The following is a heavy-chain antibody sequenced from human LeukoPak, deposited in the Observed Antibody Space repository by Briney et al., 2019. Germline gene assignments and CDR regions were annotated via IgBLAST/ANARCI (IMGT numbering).Heavy chain of an antibody. J-gene: IGHJ6*03. CDR3: ARAWYGGNLFSYYYMDV. D-gene: IGHD4-23*01. V-gene: IGHV4-34*01. Sequence: SETLSLTCAVYGGSFSGYYWSWIRQPPGKGLEWIGEINHSGSTNYNPSLKSRVTISVHTSKNQFSLKLSSVTAADTAVYYCARAWYGGNLFSYYYMDVWGKGTTVTVSS. CDR1: GGSFSGYY. CDR2: INHSGST.